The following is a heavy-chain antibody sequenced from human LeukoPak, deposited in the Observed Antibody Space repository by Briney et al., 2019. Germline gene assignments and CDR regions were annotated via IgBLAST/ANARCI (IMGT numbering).Heavy chain of an antibody. D-gene: IGHD6-19*01. CDR1: GFTFSSYS. CDR3: AKDLSSGWYPKVVDY. J-gene: IGHJ4*02. CDR2: IKQDGSEK. V-gene: IGHV3-7*01. Sequence: GGSLRLSCAASGFTFSSYSMNWVRQAPGKGLEWVANIKQDGSEKYYVDSVKGRFTISRDNAKNSLYLQMNSLRAEDTAVYYCAKDLSSGWYPKVVDYWGQGTLVTVSS.